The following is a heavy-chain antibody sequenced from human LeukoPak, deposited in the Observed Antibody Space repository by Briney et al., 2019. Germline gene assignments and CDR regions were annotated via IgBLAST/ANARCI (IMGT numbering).Heavy chain of an antibody. V-gene: IGHV4-59*11. J-gene: IGHJ5*02. Sequence: SETLSLTCTVSGGSISSHYWSWIRQPPGKGLEWIGHIYYSGSTNYKPSLKSRVTISVDRSNNQFSLKLRSVTAADTAVYYCARAGPWQIDPWGQGTLVTVSS. D-gene: IGHD3-10*01. CDR1: GGSISSHY. CDR2: IYYSGST. CDR3: ARAGPWQIDP.